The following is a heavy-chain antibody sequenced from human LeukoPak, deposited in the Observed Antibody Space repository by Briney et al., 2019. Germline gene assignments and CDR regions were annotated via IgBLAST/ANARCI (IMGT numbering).Heavy chain of an antibody. CDR1: GGTFSSYA. J-gene: IGHJ5*02. CDR3: ARGQPYDYVWGSSNNWFDP. D-gene: IGHD3-16*01. Sequence: SVKVSCKASGGTFSSYAISWVRQAPGQGLEWMGGIIPIFGTANYAQKFQGRVTITADESTSTAYMELSSLRSEDTAVYYCARGQPYDYVWGSSNNWFDPWGQGTLVTVSS. V-gene: IGHV1-69*13. CDR2: IIPIFGTA.